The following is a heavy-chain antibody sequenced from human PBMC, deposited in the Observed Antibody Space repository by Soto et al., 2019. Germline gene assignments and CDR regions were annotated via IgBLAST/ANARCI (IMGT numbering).Heavy chain of an antibody. CDR3: ARETGYSSPWRQDY. J-gene: IGHJ4*02. CDR1: GFTFSSHW. D-gene: IGHD6-19*01. Sequence: GGSLRLSCAVSGFTFSSHWMHWVRQAPGKGLVWVSRISSDGSSTSYADSVKGRFTISRDNAKKTLYLQMNSLRVDDTAVYYCARETGYSSPWRQDYWGQGTLVTVS. CDR2: ISSDGSST. V-gene: IGHV3-74*01.